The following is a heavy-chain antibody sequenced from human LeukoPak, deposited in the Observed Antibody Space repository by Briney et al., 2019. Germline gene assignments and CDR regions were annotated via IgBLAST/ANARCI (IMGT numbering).Heavy chain of an antibody. D-gene: IGHD1-26*01. Sequence: GGSLRLSCAASGFTFDDYAMHWVRQAPGKGLEWVSGISWNSGSIGYADSVKGRFTISRDNAKNSLYLQMNSLRAEDTAVYYCAKGSQWELFDYWGQGTLVIVSS. CDR2: ISWNSGSI. V-gene: IGHV3-9*01. CDR1: GFTFDDYA. J-gene: IGHJ4*02. CDR3: AKGSQWELFDY.